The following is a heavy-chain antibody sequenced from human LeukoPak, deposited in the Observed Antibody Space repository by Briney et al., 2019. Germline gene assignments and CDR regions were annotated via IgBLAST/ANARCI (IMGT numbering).Heavy chain of an antibody. Sequence: SETLSLTCTVSGGSISTYKWSWIRQPAGKGLEWIGRIYASGSTNYNPSLKSRVTVSVDTSKNQFSLNLSSVTAADMAVYFCVRGIPGATAPDSWGRGTLVTVSS. CDR2: IYASGST. D-gene: IGHD1-26*01. J-gene: IGHJ4*02. CDR3: VRGIPGATAPDS. CDR1: GGSISTYK. V-gene: IGHV4-4*07.